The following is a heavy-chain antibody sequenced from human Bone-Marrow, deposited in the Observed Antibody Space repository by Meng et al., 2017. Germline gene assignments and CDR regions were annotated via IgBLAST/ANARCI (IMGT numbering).Heavy chain of an antibody. D-gene: IGHD6-13*01. Sequence: GESLKISCVASGFSFTDAWMSWVRQAPGKGLEWVGRIESNSDGGTTDYAAPVKGRFTISRDDSKNTSYLQMNSLIIEDTALYFCATGAAAADHWGQGTLVTVSS. CDR1: GFSFTDAW. V-gene: IGHV3-15*04. CDR3: ATGAAAADH. CDR2: IESNSDGGTT. J-gene: IGHJ4*02.